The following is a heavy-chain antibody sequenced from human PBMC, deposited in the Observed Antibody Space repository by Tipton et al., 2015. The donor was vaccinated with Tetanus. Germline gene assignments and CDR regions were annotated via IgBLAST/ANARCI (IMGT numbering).Heavy chain of an antibody. CDR2: IYTGGSA. CDR1: GVTVSGNY. D-gene: IGHD3-22*01. Sequence: SLRLSCAASGVTVSGNYMSWVHQAPGKGLEWVSVIYTGGSADYADSVKGRFTISRDNSRNTLHLQMNSLRAEDTAVYFCAGVYYYDSVGPWGIDYWGQGTLVTVSS. CDR3: AGVYYYDSVGPWGIDY. J-gene: IGHJ4*02. V-gene: IGHV3-53*01.